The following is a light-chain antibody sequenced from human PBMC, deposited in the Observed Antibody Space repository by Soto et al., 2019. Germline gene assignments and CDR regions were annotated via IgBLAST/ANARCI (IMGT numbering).Light chain of an antibody. CDR2: EGS. CDR1: SSDVGSYNL. Sequence: QSALTQPASVSGSTGQSITNSCTRTSSDVGSYNLVSWYQQHPGKAPKLMIYEGSKRPSGVSNRFSGSKSGNTASLTISGLQAEDEADYYCCSYAGSSSYVFGTGTKVTVL. V-gene: IGLV2-23*01. CDR3: CSYAGSSSYV. J-gene: IGLJ1*01.